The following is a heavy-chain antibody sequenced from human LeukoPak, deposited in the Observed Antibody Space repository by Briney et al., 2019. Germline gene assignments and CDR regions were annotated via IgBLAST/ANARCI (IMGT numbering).Heavy chain of an antibody. CDR2: IRNEANSYTT. CDR3: VRVQHGDSFDY. V-gene: IGHV3-72*01. D-gene: IGHD4-17*01. CDR1: GFTFRALY. Sequence: GGSLRLSCAASGFTFRALYMDWVRQAPGKGMEWVGRIRNEANSYTTDYATSVKGRFSISRDDSKNSLFLQMNSLKTEDTAFYYCVRVQHGDSFDYWGQGSLVTVSS. J-gene: IGHJ4*02.